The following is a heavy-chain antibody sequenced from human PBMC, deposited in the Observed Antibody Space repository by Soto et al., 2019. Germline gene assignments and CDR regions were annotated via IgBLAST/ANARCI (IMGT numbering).Heavy chain of an antibody. CDR1: GFSFKNHA. Sequence: EVQLLESGGGLVQPGESLRLACVGSGFSFKNHAVSWVRQAPGKGLGWVSGIGGAGTYTLYADSVKGRFTISTDKSKDMVYLQINGLRVEDTATYYCARDPGTAIVGAFVYWGQGTLV. CDR2: IGGAGTYT. D-gene: IGHD1-26*01. J-gene: IGHJ4*02. V-gene: IGHV3-23*01. CDR3: ARDPGTAIVGAFVY.